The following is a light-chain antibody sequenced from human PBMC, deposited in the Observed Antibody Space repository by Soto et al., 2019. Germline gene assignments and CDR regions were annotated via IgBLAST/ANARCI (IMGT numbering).Light chain of an antibody. CDR2: KAS. J-gene: IGKJ1*01. CDR3: QHYNSYSEA. V-gene: IGKV1-5*03. CDR1: QTIRSW. Sequence: DIHMTQSPSTLSGSVVDIVTITFLTSQTIRSWLAWYQQKPGKAPKLLIYKASTLKSGVPSRFSGSGSGTEFTLTISSLQPDDFATYYCQHYNSYSEAFGQGTKVDIK.